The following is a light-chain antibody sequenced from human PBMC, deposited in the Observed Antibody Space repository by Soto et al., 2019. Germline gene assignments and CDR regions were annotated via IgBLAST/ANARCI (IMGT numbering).Light chain of an antibody. CDR3: QQSSSTPRT. J-gene: IGKJ2*01. Sequence: DIQMAQSPSSLPASIGDKITITCRASQNINFYLNWYQHKPGKAPKVLIYAASSLQSEVPSRFNGSGFGTDFTLTISSLQPEDFATYYCQQSSSTPRTFGQGTKLEIK. V-gene: IGKV1-39*01. CDR1: QNINFY. CDR2: AAS.